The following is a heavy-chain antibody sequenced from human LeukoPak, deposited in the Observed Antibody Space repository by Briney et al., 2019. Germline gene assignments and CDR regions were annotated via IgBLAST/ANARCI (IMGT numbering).Heavy chain of an antibody. CDR1: GYTFTSYG. V-gene: IGHV1-18*01. CDR2: ISAYNGNT. J-gene: IGHJ4*02. D-gene: IGHD1-26*01. Sequence: ASVKVSCKASGYTFTSYGISWVRQAPGQGLEWMGWISAYNGNTNYAQKVQGRVTMTIETSTSTAYMELRGLRSDDTAVYYCTSPRSGTYDFDYWGQGTLVTVSS. CDR3: TSPRSGTYDFDY.